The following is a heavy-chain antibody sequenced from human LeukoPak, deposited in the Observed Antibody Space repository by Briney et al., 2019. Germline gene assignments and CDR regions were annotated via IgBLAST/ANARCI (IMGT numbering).Heavy chain of an antibody. CDR2: ISSSSSYI. CDR3: ARDSGDFEYFQH. CDR1: GFTFSSYS. Sequence: GSLRLSCAASGFTFSSYSMNWVRQAPGKGLEWVSSISSSSSYIYYADSVKGRFTISRDNAKNSLYLQMNSLRAEDTAVYYCARDSGDFEYFQHWGQGTLVTVSS. V-gene: IGHV3-21*01. J-gene: IGHJ1*01. D-gene: IGHD4-17*01.